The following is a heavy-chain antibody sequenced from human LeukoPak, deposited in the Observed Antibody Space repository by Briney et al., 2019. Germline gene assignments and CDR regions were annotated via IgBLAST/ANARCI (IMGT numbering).Heavy chain of an antibody. J-gene: IGHJ4*02. D-gene: IGHD6-19*01. CDR1: GCTFTGYY. CDR3: ARTGVAVAGRNFDY. V-gene: IGHV1-2*02. CDR2: INPNSGGT. Sequence: ASVKVSCKASGCTFTGYYMHWVRQAPGQGLEWMGWINPNSGGTNYAQKFQGRVTMTRDTSISTAYMELSRLRSDDTAVYYCARTGVAVAGRNFDYWGQGTLVTVSS.